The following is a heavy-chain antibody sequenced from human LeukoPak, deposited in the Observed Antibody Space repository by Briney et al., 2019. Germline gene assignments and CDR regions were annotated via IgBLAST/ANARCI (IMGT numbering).Heavy chain of an antibody. D-gene: IGHD5-12*01. CDR2: ISSSSSTI. J-gene: IGHJ4*02. CDR3: ARGWLRADY. CDR1: GFTFSSYG. Sequence: GRSLRLSCAASGFTFSSYGMHWVRQAPGKGLEWVSYISSSSSTIYYADSVKGRFTISRDNAKNSLYLQMNSLRAEDTAVYYCARGWLRADYWGQGTLVTVSS. V-gene: IGHV3-48*01.